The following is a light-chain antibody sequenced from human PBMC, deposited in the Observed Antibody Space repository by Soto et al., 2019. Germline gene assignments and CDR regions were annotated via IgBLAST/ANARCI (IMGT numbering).Light chain of an antibody. CDR1: ESIVNNN. CDR3: QQSDKWPCT. J-gene: IGKJ2*02. CDR2: GAS. V-gene: IGKV3-20*01. Sequence: VLTQSPGTLSLSPGERATLSCRASESIVNNNLAWYQQKPGQAPRLLISGASNRATGVPDRFSGSGSGSDFTLTIDRLEPEDFAVFYCQQSDKWPCTFGQGTNLEMK.